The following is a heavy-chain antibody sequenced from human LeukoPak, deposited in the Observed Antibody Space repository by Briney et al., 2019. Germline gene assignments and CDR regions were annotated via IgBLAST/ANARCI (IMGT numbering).Heavy chain of an antibody. CDR2: ISAYNGYT. D-gene: IGHD7-27*01. V-gene: IGHV1-18*01. CDR3: ARDKAVTAELTQYFQH. J-gene: IGHJ1*01. Sequence: ASVKVSCKATGYTFTNYGVSWVRQAPGQGLEWMGWISAYNGYTNYAQKLQVRVTMTTDTSTSTAYMELRSLTSDDTAVYYCARDKAVTAELTQYFQHWGQGTLVTVSS. CDR1: GYTFTNYG.